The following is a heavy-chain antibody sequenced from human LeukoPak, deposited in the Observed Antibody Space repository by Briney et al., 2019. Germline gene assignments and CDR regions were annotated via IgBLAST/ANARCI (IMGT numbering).Heavy chain of an antibody. CDR2: IHYGGST. D-gene: IGHD3-22*01. V-gene: IGHV4-39*01. CDR3: ARHPHYYDSSGYYKGGVDY. CDR1: GGSISSSSYY. Sequence: SETLSLTCTVSGGSISSSSYYWGWIRQPPGKGLEWIGSIHYGGSTYSNPSLKSRVTISVDTSKNQFSLRLSSVTAADTAVCYCARHPHYYDSSGYYKGGVDYWGQGTLVTVSS. J-gene: IGHJ4*02.